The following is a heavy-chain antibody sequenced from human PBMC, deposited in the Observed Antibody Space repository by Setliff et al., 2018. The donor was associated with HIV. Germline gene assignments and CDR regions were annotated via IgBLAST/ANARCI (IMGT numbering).Heavy chain of an antibody. CDR2: ISHSGST. CDR1: GYSISSGYY. CDR3: ARGSSWPYYFDY. D-gene: IGHD6-13*01. Sequence: TSETLSLTCAVSGYSISSGYYWGWIRQPPGKGLEWIGSISHSGSTYYNPSLKSRVTISVDTSKNQFSLKLSSVTAADTAVYYCARGSSWPYYFDYWGQGTLVTV. V-gene: IGHV4-38-2*01. J-gene: IGHJ4*02.